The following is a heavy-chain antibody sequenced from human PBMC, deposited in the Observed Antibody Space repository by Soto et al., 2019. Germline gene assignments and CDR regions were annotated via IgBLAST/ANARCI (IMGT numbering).Heavy chain of an antibody. CDR2: ISAYNGNT. CDR3: ARAGQDYGNGVLERVSLQY. Sequence: QIQLVQSGPEVKKPGASVKVSCKSSGYKFTSYGLSWVRQAPGQGLQWMGWISAYNGNTNYAQKFQGRVTMITDTSSKTACLELRSLRSDDTAVYCCARAGQDYGNGVLERVSLQYWGQRSLVTVSS. D-gene: IGHD3-3*01. V-gene: IGHV1-18*04. J-gene: IGHJ1*01. CDR1: GYKFTSYG.